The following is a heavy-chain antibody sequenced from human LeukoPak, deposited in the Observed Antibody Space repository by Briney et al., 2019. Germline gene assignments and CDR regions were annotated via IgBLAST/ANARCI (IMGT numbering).Heavy chain of an antibody. CDR3: AGLLRYFDWLLPH. D-gene: IGHD3-9*01. V-gene: IGHV1-3*01. CDR1: GYTFTSYA. J-gene: IGHJ4*02. CDR2: INAGNGNT. Sequence: ASVKVSCKASGYTFTSYAMHWVRQAPGQRLKWMGWINAGNGNTKYSQKFQGRVTITRDTSASTAYMELSSLRSEDTAVYYCAGLLRYFDWLLPHWGQGTLVTVSS.